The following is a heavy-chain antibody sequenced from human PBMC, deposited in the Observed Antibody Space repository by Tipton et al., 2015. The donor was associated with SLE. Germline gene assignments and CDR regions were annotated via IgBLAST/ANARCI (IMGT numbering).Heavy chain of an antibody. V-gene: IGHV4-59*01. Sequence: TLSLTCSVSDGSISDSYWSWIRQPPGKGLEWIGDIDYSGSTNYNPSLNSRVTMSRDTSKNQFSLKMNSVTAADTAVYFCARGPRFLEGLFDSWGQGTLVIVSS. J-gene: IGHJ5*01. D-gene: IGHD3-3*01. CDR1: DGSISDSY. CDR2: IDYSGST. CDR3: ARGPRFLEGLFDS.